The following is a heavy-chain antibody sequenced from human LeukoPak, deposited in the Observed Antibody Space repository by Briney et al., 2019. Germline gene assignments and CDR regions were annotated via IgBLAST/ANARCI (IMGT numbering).Heavy chain of an antibody. Sequence: GRSLRLSCAASGFTFSSYGMHWVRQAPGKGLEWVAVIWYDGSNKYYADSVKGRFTISRDNSKNTLYLQMNSLKTEDTAVYYCTRTGTVGYWGQGTLVTVSS. J-gene: IGHJ4*02. CDR3: TRTGTVGY. V-gene: IGHV3-33*01. CDR1: GFTFSSYG. D-gene: IGHD1-1*01. CDR2: IWYDGSNK.